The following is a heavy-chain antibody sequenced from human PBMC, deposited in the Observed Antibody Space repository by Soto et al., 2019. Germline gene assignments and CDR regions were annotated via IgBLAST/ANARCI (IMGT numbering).Heavy chain of an antibody. CDR3: ASLRVGYWSSTTCYSNGAFDI. CDR2: IYYSGST. J-gene: IGHJ3*02. Sequence: QVQLQESVPGLVKPSETLSLTCTVSGGSISSYYWSWIRQPPGKGLERIGYIYYSGSTNYKPSLKSRVSTSVDKSKNQLSLHLRYVTAADSAVYYCASLRVGYWSSTTCYSNGAFDIWGQGTMVTVSS. V-gene: IGHV4-59*01. CDR1: GGSISSYY. D-gene: IGHD2-2*01.